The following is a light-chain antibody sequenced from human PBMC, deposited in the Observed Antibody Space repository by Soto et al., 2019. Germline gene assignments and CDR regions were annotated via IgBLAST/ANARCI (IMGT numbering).Light chain of an antibody. Sequence: EIVMTQSPSTLSVSPGERATLSCRASQSISTELAWYQQKPGQPPRLLIYSASTRATGVPARFTGSGSGSEFTLTISGLQSEDFAVYYCQQGTNCPLTFGQGTRLEI. CDR3: QQGTNCPLT. J-gene: IGKJ2*01. V-gene: IGKV3-15*01. CDR2: SAS. CDR1: QSISTE.